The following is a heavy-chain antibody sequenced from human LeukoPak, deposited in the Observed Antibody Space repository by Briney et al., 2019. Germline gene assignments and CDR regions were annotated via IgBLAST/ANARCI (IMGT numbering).Heavy chain of an antibody. CDR1: GFTFSSYG. D-gene: IGHD6-19*01. V-gene: IGHV3-30*02. CDR3: AKGGGWLYYFDY. Sequence: GGSLRLSCAASGFTFSSYGMHWVRQAPGKGLEWVAFIRYDGSNKYYADSVKGRFTISRDNSKNTLYLQMNSLRAEDTAIYYCAKGGGWLYYFDYWGQGTLVTVSS. J-gene: IGHJ4*02. CDR2: IRYDGSNK.